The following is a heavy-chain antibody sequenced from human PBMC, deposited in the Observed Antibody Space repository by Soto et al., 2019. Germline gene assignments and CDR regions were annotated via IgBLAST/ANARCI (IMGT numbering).Heavy chain of an antibody. D-gene: IGHD3-16*01. CDR3: AKDQAVRNREAPDDYYYYYYGMDV. Sequence: PGGSLRLSCAASGFTFSSYGMHWVRQAPGKGLEWVAVISYDGSNKYYADSVKGRFTISRDNSKNTLYLQMNSLRAEDTAVYYCAKDQAVRNREAPDDYYYYYYGMDVWAQGTTVTVSS. CDR1: GFTFSSYG. J-gene: IGHJ6*02. V-gene: IGHV3-30*18. CDR2: ISYDGSNK.